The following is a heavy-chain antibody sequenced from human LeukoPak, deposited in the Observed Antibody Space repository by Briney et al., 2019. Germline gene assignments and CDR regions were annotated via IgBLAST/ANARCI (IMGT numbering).Heavy chain of an antibody. V-gene: IGHV3-30*18. CDR3: AKSTDWFDP. D-gene: IGHD2-8*02. CDR2: ISYDGGNK. CDR1: GFTFSSYG. Sequence: GGSLRLSCAASGFTFSSYGMHWVRRAPGKGLEWVAVISYDGGNKYYADSVKGRFTISRDNSKNTLYLQMNSLRAEDTAVYYCAKSTDWFDPWGQGTLVTVSS. J-gene: IGHJ5*02.